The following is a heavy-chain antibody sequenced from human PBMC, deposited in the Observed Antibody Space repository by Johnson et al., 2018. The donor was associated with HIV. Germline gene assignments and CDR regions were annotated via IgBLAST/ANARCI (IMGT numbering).Heavy chain of an antibody. D-gene: IGHD3-22*01. J-gene: IGHJ3*02. V-gene: IGHV3-66*01. CDR2: IYSGGST. Sequence: EVQLVESGGGLVQPGGSLRLSCAASGFTFDDYGMSWVRQAPGKGLEWVSVIYSGGSTYYADSLKDRFTISRDNSKNTLYLQMNSLRAEDTAVYYCAREEGGYYDSSGYYYVGAFDIWGQGTMVTVSS. CDR3: AREEGGYYDSSGYYYVGAFDI. CDR1: GFTFDDYG.